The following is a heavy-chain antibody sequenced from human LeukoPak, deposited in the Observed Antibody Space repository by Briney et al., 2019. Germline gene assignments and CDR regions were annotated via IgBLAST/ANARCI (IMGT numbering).Heavy chain of an antibody. D-gene: IGHD3-22*01. J-gene: IGHJ4*02. CDR2: IYYSGST. V-gene: IGHV4-61*01. CDR3: ARGSDSSGYYIDY. CDR1: GGSVSSGSYY. Sequence: PSETLSLTCTVSGGSVSSGSYYWSWIRQPPGKGLEWIGYIYYSGSTNYNPSLKSRVTISVDTSKNQFSLKLSSVTAADTAVYYCARGSDSSGYYIDYWGQGTLVTVSS.